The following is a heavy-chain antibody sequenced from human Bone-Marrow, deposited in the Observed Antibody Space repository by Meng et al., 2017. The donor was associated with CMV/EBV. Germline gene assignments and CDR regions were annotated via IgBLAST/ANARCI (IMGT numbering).Heavy chain of an antibody. CDR3: SRVGGPPNGDYYDY. D-gene: IGHD4-17*01. J-gene: IGHJ4*02. Sequence: ASVKVSCKASGYTFTSYGISWVRQAPGQGLEWMGWISAYNGNTNYAQKLQGRVTMTTDTSTSTAYMELRSLRSDDTAVYYLSRVGGPPNGDYYDYWGPGTLVTVSS. CDR1: GYTFTSYG. CDR2: ISAYNGNT. V-gene: IGHV1-18*01.